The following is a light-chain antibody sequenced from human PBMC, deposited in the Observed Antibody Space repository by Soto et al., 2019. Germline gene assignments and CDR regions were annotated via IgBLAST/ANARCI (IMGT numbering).Light chain of an antibody. CDR2: SDD. Sequence: QSVLTQPPSASGTPGQRVTISCSGSSSNIGSSTVNWYQQLPGTAPKLLIYSDDQRPSGVPDRFSGSKSGTSASLAISGLQSEDEADYYCATWHDSLDGRYVFGAGTKLTVL. CDR3: ATWHDSLDGRYV. CDR1: SSNIGSST. V-gene: IGLV1-44*01. J-gene: IGLJ1*01.